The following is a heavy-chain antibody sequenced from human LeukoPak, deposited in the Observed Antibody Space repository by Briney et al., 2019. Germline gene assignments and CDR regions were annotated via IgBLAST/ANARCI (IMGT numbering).Heavy chain of an antibody. Sequence: ASVKVSCKASGYTFTSYYMHWVRQAPGQGLEWMGGIIPIFGTANYAQKFQGRVTITADKSTSTAYMELSSLRSEDTAVYYCAQDIEMATIGRAFDIWGQGTMVTVSS. CDR3: AQDIEMATIGRAFDI. J-gene: IGHJ3*02. CDR2: IIPIFGTA. D-gene: IGHD5-24*01. CDR1: GYTFTSYY. V-gene: IGHV1-69*06.